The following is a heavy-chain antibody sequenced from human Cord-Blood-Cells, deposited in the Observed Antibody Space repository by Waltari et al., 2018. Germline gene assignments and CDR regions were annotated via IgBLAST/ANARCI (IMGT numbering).Heavy chain of an antibody. J-gene: IGHJ4*02. D-gene: IGHD6-13*01. CDR1: GFTFSSYA. V-gene: IGHV3-23*01. Sequence: EVQLLESGGGLVQPGGSLRLSCAASGFTFSSYAMSWVRQAPGKGLERVSAISGRGGSTYYADSVKGRFTISRDNSKNTLYLQMNSLRAEDTAVYYCAKESRIGYSSSWYDWGQGTLVTVSS. CDR2: ISGRGGST. CDR3: AKESRIGYSSSWYD.